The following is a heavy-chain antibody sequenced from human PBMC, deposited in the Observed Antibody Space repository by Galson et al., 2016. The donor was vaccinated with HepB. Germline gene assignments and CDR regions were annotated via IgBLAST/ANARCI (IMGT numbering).Heavy chain of an antibody. D-gene: IGHD6-13*01. CDR1: GVTFSTSA. V-gene: IGHV1-58*01. Sequence: SVKVSCKASGVTFSTSAVQWVRQARGQQLEWIGWIVAGNGDTKYAQKFQERVTITRDMSTRTAYMELSSLTCEDTAVYYCAARGNSWPYYWGQGTLVTVSS. J-gene: IGHJ4*02. CDR2: IVAGNGDT. CDR3: AARGNSWPYY.